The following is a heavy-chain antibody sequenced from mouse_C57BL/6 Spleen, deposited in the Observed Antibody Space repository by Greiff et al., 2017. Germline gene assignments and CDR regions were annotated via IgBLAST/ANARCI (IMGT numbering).Heavy chain of an antibody. CDR1: GFTFSDYY. CDR3: ARYDGYYFYWYFDV. Sequence: EVKLMESEGGLVQPGSSMKLSCTASGFTFSDYYMAWVRQVPEKGLEWVANINYDGSSTYYLDSLKSRFIISRDNAKNILYLQMSSLTSEDTATDYCARYDGYYFYWYFDVWGTGTTVTVSS. V-gene: IGHV5-16*01. J-gene: IGHJ1*03. D-gene: IGHD2-3*01. CDR2: INYDGSST.